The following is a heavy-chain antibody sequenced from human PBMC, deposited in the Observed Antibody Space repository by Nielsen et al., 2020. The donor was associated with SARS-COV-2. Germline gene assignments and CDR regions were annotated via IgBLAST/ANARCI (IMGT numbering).Heavy chain of an antibody. CDR3: GALVAGGAFDY. CDR1: KSTFNSYY. J-gene: IGHJ4*02. CDR2: INPGGGYT. Sequence: SVKVSCKTSKSTFNSYYMHWVRQAPGQGLEWMGLINPGGGYTNYAERFQGRLTMTRDASTSTAYMELSSLRSDDTAVYYCGALVAGGAFDYWGQGTLVTVSS. D-gene: IGHD6-19*01. V-gene: IGHV1-46*02.